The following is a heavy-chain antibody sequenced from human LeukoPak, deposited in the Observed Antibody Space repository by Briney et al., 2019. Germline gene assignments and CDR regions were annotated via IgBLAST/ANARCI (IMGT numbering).Heavy chain of an antibody. CDR3: ARDTPLYADSPDAFDI. V-gene: IGHV3-30*02. D-gene: IGHD2/OR15-2a*01. CDR2: IRYDGSDK. J-gene: IGHJ3*02. CDR1: GFTLRGYG. Sequence: GGSLRLSCAASGFTLRGYGMHWVRQAPGKGLEWVAFIRYDGSDKSYADSVKGRFTISRDNSENTLYLQINSLRVEDTAVYYCARDTPLYADSPDAFDIWGQGTMVTVSS.